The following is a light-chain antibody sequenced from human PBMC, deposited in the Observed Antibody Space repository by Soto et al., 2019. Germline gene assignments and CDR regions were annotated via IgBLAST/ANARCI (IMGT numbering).Light chain of an antibody. J-gene: IGKJ5*01. Sequence: ERVMTQSPATLSVSPGERATLSCRASQSVSSNLACYQQKPGQAPRLFIYGASTRATAIPPRFSGSGSGTEFTLTISSLQSEDFAVYYCQQYDNWPITFGQGTRLEIK. CDR1: QSVSSN. CDR3: QQYDNWPIT. CDR2: GAS. V-gene: IGKV3-15*01.